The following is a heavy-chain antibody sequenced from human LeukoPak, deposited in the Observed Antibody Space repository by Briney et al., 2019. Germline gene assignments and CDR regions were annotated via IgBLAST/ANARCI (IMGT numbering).Heavy chain of an antibody. V-gene: IGHV3-15*01. CDR3: STDRWLHVGATPPSADY. Sequence: PGGSLKLSCAASGFTFSSYAMSWVRQAPGKGLEWVGHIRSKTDGGTPGYAAPVKGRFTISRDDSKNTLFLQMNSLKTEDTAVYYCSTDRWLHVGATPPSADYWGQGTLVTVSS. D-gene: IGHD1-26*01. CDR2: IRSKTDGGTP. J-gene: IGHJ4*02. CDR1: GFTFSSYA.